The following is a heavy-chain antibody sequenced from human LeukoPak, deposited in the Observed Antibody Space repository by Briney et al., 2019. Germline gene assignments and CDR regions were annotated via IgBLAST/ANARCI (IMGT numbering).Heavy chain of an antibody. J-gene: IGHJ4*02. D-gene: IGHD3-10*01. Sequence: SETLSLTCTVSGGSISSSSYYWGWIRQPPGKGLEWIGSIYYSGSTYYNPSLKSRVTISVDTSKNQFSLKLSSVTAADTAVYYCARHSYYGSGSYFDHWGQGTLVTVSS. CDR2: IYYSGST. CDR3: ARHSYYGSGSYFDH. V-gene: IGHV4-39*01. CDR1: GGSISSSSYY.